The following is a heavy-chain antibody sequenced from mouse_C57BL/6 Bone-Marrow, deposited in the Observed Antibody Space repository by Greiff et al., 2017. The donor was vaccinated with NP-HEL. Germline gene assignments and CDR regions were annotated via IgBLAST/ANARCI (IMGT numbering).Heavy chain of an antibody. CDR2: IDPANGNT. CDR1: GFNIKNTY. J-gene: IGHJ1*03. D-gene: IGHD2-5*01. V-gene: IGHV14-3*01. Sequence: EVKLQESVAELVRPGASVKLSCTASGFNIKNTYMHWVKQRPEQGLEWIGRIDPANGNTKYAPKFQGKATITADTSSNTAYLQLSSLTSEDTAIYYCARPSNYLYWYFDVWGTGTTVTVSS. CDR3: ARPSNYLYWYFDV.